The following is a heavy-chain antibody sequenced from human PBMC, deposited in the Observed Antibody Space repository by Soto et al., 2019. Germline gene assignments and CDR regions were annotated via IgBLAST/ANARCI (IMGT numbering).Heavy chain of an antibody. CDR2: INAGNVNT. CDR1: GYTFTSYA. CDR3: ARDHSGRMQLVY. D-gene: IGHD5-18*01. V-gene: IGHV1-3*01. J-gene: IGHJ4*02. Sequence: ASVKVSCKASGYTFTSYAMHWVRQAPGQRLEWMGWINAGNVNTKYSQKFQGRVTITRDTSASTAYMELSSLRSEDTAVYYCARDHSGRMQLVYWGQGTLVTVSS.